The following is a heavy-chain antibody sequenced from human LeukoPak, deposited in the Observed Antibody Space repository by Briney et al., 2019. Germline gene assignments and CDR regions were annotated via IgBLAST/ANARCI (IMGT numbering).Heavy chain of an antibody. CDR2: ISGGGGTT. J-gene: IGHJ4*02. CDR1: EFTFSGFA. Sequence: PGGSLRLSCAASEFTFSGFAMSWVRQTPGKGLEWVSTISGGGGTTYYADSVKGRFTISRDNSKNTLYLQMNSLRAEDTAVYYCARDAAEHYFDYWGQGTLVTVSS. V-gene: IGHV3-23*01. D-gene: IGHD1-26*01. CDR3: ARDAAEHYFDY.